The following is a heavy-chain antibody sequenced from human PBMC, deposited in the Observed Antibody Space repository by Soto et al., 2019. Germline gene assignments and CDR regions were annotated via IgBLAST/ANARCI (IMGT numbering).Heavy chain of an antibody. CDR2: IDWDDDK. D-gene: IGHD4-4*01. CDR1: GFSLSTSVMC. CDR3: ARGRRDGYNNDAFDI. V-gene: IGHV2-70*01. Sequence: GPTLVNATQTLTLTCTFSGFSLSTSVMCVSWIRQPPGKALEWLALIDWDDDKYYSTSLKTRLTISKDTSKNQVVLTMTNMDPVDTATYYCARGRRDGYNNDAFDIWGQGTMVTVSS. J-gene: IGHJ3*02.